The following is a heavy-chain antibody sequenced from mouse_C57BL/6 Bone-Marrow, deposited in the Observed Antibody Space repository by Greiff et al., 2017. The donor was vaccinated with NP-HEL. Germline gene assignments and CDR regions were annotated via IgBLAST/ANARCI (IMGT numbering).Heavy chain of an antibody. Sequence: VQGVESGPGLVAPSQSLSITCTVSGFSLTSYGVDWVRQSPGKGLEWLGVIWGVGSTNYNSALKSRLSISKDNSKSQVFLKMNSLQTDDTAMYYCASRLGGSWFAYWGQGTLVTVSA. CDR3: ASRLGGSWFAY. V-gene: IGHV2-6*01. CDR2: IWGVGST. J-gene: IGHJ3*01. CDR1: GFSLTSYG. D-gene: IGHD1-2*01.